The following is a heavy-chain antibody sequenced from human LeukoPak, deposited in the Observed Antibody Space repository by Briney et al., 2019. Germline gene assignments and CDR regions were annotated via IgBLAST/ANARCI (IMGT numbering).Heavy chain of an antibody. V-gene: IGHV4-34*01. Sequence: SETLSLTCAAYGGSFSGYYWSWIRQPPGKGLEWIGEINHSGSTNYNPSLKSRVTISVDTSKNQFSLKLSSVTAADTAVYYCARGTPRRNIVVVVAATGFDYWGQGTLVTVSS. D-gene: IGHD2-15*01. CDR3: ARGTPRRNIVVVVAATGFDY. CDR1: GGSFSGYY. CDR2: INHSGST. J-gene: IGHJ4*02.